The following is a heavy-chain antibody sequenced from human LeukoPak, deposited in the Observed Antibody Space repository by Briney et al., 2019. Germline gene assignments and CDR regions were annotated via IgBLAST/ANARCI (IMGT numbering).Heavy chain of an antibody. D-gene: IGHD3-22*01. CDR1: GYTFTGYY. CDR2: INPNSGGT. J-gene: IGHJ6*02. CDR3: ARWWEYYYDSSGYYYYYYGMDV. V-gene: IGHV1-2*02. Sequence: ASVKVSCKASGYTFTGYYMHWVRQAPGQGLEWMGWINPNSGGTNYAQKFQGRVTMTRDTSISTAYMELSRLRSDDTAVYYCARWWEYYYDSSGYYYYYYGMDVWGQGTTVTVSS.